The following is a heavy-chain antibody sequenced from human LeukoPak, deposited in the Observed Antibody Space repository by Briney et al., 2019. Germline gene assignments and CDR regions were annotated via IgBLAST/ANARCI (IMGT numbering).Heavy chain of an antibody. J-gene: IGHJ3*02. V-gene: IGHV1-69*06. CDR2: IIPIFGTA. D-gene: IGHD3-16*01. CDR1: GYTFTSYG. Sequence: ASVKVSCKASGYTFTSYGISWVRQAPGQGLEWMGGIIPIFGTANYAQKFQGRVTITADKSTSTAYMELRSLRSDDTAVYYCARDRGDDAFDIWGQGTMVTVSS. CDR3: ARDRGDDAFDI.